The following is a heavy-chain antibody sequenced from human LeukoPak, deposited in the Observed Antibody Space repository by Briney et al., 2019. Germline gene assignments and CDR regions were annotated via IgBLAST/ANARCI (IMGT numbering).Heavy chain of an antibody. J-gene: IGHJ4*02. D-gene: IGHD6-13*01. Sequence: SGWSLRLSCAASGFTFSSYGMHWVRQAPGKGLEWVAVISYDGSNKYYADSVKGRFTISRDDSKNTLYLQMNSLRAEDTAVYYCAKGGWSSSWYINYWGQGTLVTVSS. CDR2: ISYDGSNK. CDR1: GFTFSSYG. CDR3: AKGGWSSSWYINY. V-gene: IGHV3-30*18.